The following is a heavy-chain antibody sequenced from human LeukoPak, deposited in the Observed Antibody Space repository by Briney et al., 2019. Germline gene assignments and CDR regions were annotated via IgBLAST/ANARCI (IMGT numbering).Heavy chain of an antibody. Sequence: TGGSLRLSCAASGFTFSSYAMSWVRQAPGKGLEWVPAISGSGGSTYYADSVKGRFTISRDNSKNTLYLQMNSLRAEDTAVYYCAKGAYGDYEYFQHWGQGTLVTVSS. V-gene: IGHV3-23*01. CDR3: AKGAYGDYEYFQH. J-gene: IGHJ1*01. CDR2: ISGSGGST. CDR1: GFTFSSYA. D-gene: IGHD4-17*01.